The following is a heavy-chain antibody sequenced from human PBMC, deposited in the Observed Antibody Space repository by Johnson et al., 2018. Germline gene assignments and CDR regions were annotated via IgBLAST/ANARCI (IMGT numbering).Heavy chain of an antibody. D-gene: IGHD4-23*01. CDR1: GGTFSSYA. V-gene: IGHV1-69*01. Sequence: VQLVESGAEVKKPGSSVKVSCKASGGTFSSYAISWVRQAPGQGLEWMGGIIPIFGTANYAQKFQGRVTITADESTSPAYMELSSLRSEDTAVYYCAGETRFTRYCGNGQDDAFVIWGQGTRVTVSS. CDR2: IIPIFGTA. J-gene: IGHJ3*02. CDR3: AGETRFTRYCGNGQDDAFVI.